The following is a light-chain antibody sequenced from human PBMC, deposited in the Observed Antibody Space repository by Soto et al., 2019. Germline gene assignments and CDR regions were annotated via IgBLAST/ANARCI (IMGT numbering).Light chain of an antibody. CDR3: QQYNNYGSWT. CDR1: QSIIGW. CDR2: KAS. J-gene: IGKJ1*01. Sequence: DIQMTQSPSTLSASVGDRVTITCRASQSIIGWLAWDQQNPGKAPKLLIYKASTLESGVPSRFSGSGSGTEFTLNISSLQPDDFATYYCQQYNNYGSWTFGQGTKVEIK. V-gene: IGKV1-5*03.